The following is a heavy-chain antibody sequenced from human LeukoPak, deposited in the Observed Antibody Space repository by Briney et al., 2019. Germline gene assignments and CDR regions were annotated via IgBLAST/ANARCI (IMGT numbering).Heavy chain of an antibody. Sequence: SVKVSCKASGGTFSSYAISWVRQAPGQGLEWMGGIIPIFGTANYAQKFQGRVTITTDGSTSTAYMELSSLRSEDTAVYYCARGPYGSGSYYIDYFDYWGQGTLVTVSS. D-gene: IGHD3-10*01. CDR1: GGTFSSYA. J-gene: IGHJ4*02. CDR2: IIPIFGTA. V-gene: IGHV1-69*05. CDR3: ARGPYGSGSYYIDYFDY.